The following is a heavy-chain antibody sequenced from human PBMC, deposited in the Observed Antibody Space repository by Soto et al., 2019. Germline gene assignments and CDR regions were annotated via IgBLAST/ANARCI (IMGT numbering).Heavy chain of an antibody. CDR3: AASSGWYGYYFDY. V-gene: IGHV1-58*02. D-gene: IGHD6-19*01. J-gene: IGHJ4*02. Sequence: SVKVSCKASGFTFISSAMQWVRQARGQRLEWIGWIVVGSGNTNYAQKFQERVTITRDMSTSTAYMELSSLRSEDTAVYYCAASSGWYGYYFDYWGQGTLVTVSS. CDR1: GFTFISSA. CDR2: IVVGSGNT.